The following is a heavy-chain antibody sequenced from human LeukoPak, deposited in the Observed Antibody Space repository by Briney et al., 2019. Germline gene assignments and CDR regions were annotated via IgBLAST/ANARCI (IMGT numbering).Heavy chain of an antibody. CDR3: ARRISMTASPFDM. D-gene: IGHD3-22*01. J-gene: IGHJ3*02. V-gene: IGHV5-51*01. Sequence: GESLKISCKGSGYSFASYWIGWVRQMPGEGLEWMALIYYADSGTRYSPSFQGQVTVSVDKSINTAYLQWSSLKASDSAMYYCARRISMTASPFDMWGQGTMVTVSS. CDR1: GYSFASYW. CDR2: IYYADSGT.